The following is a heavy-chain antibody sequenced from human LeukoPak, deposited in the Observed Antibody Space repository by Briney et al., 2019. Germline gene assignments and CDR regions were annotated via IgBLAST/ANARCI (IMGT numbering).Heavy chain of an antibody. CDR2: IFQSGSP. CDR1: GGPISSGGFS. J-gene: IGHJ3*01. CDR3: ARDRAGLGLLDF. D-gene: IGHD1-26*01. V-gene: IGHV4-30-2*01. Sequence: PSETLSPTCTVSGGPISSGGFSWTWIRQPPGKGLEWIGYIFQSGSPSYNPSLRSRVTISVDTSTNQFSLRLNSVTAADTAMYYCARDRAGLGLLDFWGQGTMVTVFS.